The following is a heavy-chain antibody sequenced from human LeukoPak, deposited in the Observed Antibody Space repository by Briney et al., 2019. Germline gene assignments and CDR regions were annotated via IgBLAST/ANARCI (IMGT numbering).Heavy chain of an antibody. V-gene: IGHV3-23*01. J-gene: IGHJ4*02. Sequence: GGSLRLSCAASGFMFNNYEMNWVRQAPGKGLEWVSSISGDGATTFYADSVKGRFTMSRDNSKNTLYVQMDSLRAEDTAVYYCAKQGGGTHDYWGQGTLVTVSS. D-gene: IGHD1-26*01. CDR2: ISGDGATT. CDR1: GFMFNNYE. CDR3: AKQGGGTHDY.